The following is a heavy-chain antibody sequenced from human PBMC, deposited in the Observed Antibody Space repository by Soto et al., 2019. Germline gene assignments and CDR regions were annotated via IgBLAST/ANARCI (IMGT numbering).Heavy chain of an antibody. J-gene: IGHJ4*02. CDR3: ARDYGDYFRFTLHY. V-gene: IGHV1-18*01. CDR2: ISANNGNT. D-gene: IGHD4-17*01. CDR1: GYTFTSYG. Sequence: QVQLVQSGAEVKKPGASVKVSCKASGYTFTSYGISWVRQAPGQGLEWMGWISANNGNTNYAQKLQGRVTLTTDTSTSTAYMELRSMRSDDTAVYYCARDYGDYFRFTLHYWGQGTLVTVSS.